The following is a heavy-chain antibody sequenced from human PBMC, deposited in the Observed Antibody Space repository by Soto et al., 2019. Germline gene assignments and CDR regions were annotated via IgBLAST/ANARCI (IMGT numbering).Heavy chain of an antibody. CDR1: EGSLRDHF. CDR3: ARGGISHWAYFYYMDV. CDR2: INHLGSI. Sequence: SETLSLTCVVSEGSLRDHFWSWIRKPPGMALEWIGEINHLGSINYNPSLKSRVTMSVDTSKNQFSLTLNSVTAADTATYYCARGGISHWAYFYYMDVWDRGTTVTVSS. J-gene: IGHJ6*03. V-gene: IGHV4-34*01. D-gene: IGHD2-21*01.